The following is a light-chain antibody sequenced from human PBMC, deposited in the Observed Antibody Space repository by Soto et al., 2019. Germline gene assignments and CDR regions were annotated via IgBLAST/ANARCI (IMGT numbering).Light chain of an antibody. CDR3: QQYGASPFN. J-gene: IGKJ3*01. CDR2: GAS. V-gene: IGKV3-20*01. Sequence: EIVLTQSPGTLSLSPGERATLSCRASQSVSGTYLAWYQQRPGQAPKVLIYGASSRAAGIPDRFSGSGSGTDFXLTIXXXXXXXXXVYYCQQYGASPFNFGPGTKV. CDR1: QSVSGTY.